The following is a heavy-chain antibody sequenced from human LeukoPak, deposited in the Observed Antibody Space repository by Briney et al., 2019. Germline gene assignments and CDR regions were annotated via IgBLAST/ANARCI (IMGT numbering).Heavy chain of an antibody. Sequence: SVKVSCKASGGTFSSYAISWVRQAPGQGLEWMGGIIPVFGTANYAQKFQGRVTITTDESTSTAYMELSSLRSEDTAVYYCARFGDSTPYYFDYWGQGTLVTVSS. J-gene: IGHJ4*02. V-gene: IGHV1-69*05. D-gene: IGHD3-10*01. CDR3: ARFGDSTPYYFDY. CDR1: GGTFSSYA. CDR2: IIPVFGTA.